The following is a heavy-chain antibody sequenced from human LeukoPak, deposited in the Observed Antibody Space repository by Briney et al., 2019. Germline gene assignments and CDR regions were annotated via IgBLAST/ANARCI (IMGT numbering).Heavy chain of an antibody. Sequence: GESLKISCKGSGYTFMNYWITWVRQMPGKGLEWMGRIDPSDSYTNYSPSFEGHVTMSADKSINTAYLQWSSLKASDSAIYYCARDIVAAARMPLGYWGQGTLVTVSS. CDR3: ARDIVAAARMPLGY. V-gene: IGHV5-10-1*01. CDR2: IDPSDSYT. D-gene: IGHD2-15*01. J-gene: IGHJ4*02. CDR1: GYTFMNYW.